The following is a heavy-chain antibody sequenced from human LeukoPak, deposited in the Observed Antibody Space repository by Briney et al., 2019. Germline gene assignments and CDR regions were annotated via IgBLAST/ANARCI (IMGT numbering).Heavy chain of an antibody. V-gene: IGHV3-21*01. CDR2: ISSSSSYI. Sequence: GGSLRLSCAASGFTFSSYSMNWVRQAPGKGLEWVSSISSSSSYIYYADSVKGRFTISRDNAKNSLYLRMNSLRAEDTAVYYCAREPISGSYYELEYWGQGTLVTVSS. CDR3: AREPISGSYYELEY. D-gene: IGHD3-10*01. J-gene: IGHJ4*02. CDR1: GFTFSSYS.